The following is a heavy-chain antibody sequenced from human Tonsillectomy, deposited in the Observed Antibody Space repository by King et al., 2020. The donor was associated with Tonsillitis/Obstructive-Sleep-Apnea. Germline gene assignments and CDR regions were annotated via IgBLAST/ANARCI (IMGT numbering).Heavy chain of an antibody. J-gene: IGHJ4*02. CDR3: ARVGNCSSTGCFDY. Sequence: VQLQQWGAGLLKPSETLSLTCAVHGGSFSGNYWTWICQPPGKWLEWIVEINHRGGTKSNPSLKGRATISVDTPRRQFSLMLNSVTAADTAVYYCARVGNCSSTGCFDYWGQGTLVTVSS. CDR2: INHRGGT. CDR1: GGSFSGNY. D-gene: IGHD2-2*03. V-gene: IGHV4-34*01.